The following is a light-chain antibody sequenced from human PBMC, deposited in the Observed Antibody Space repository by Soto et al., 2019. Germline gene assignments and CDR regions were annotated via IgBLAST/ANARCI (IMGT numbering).Light chain of an antibody. V-gene: IGLV2-14*01. Sequence: SVLTQPASVSGSPGQSITISCNGTSSDVGGYNYVSWYQQHPGKAPKLMIYDVSNRPSGVSNRFSGSKSGNTASLTISGLQAEDEADYYCSSYTSSSTLGYVFGTGTKVTVL. CDR3: SSYTSSSTLGYV. CDR1: SSDVGGYNY. CDR2: DVS. J-gene: IGLJ1*01.